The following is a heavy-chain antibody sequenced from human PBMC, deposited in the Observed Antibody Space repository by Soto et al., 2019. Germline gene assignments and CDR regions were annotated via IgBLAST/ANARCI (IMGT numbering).Heavy chain of an antibody. Sequence: PGGSLRLSCAASGFTFSSYAVSWVRQAPGKGLEWVSAISGSGGSTYYADSVKGRFTISRDNSKNTLYLQMNSLRAEDTAVYYCAKDLVRITMIVVVRAEYFQHWGQGTLVTVSS. V-gene: IGHV3-23*01. J-gene: IGHJ1*01. CDR3: AKDLVRITMIVVVRAEYFQH. D-gene: IGHD3-22*01. CDR1: GFTFSSYA. CDR2: ISGSGGST.